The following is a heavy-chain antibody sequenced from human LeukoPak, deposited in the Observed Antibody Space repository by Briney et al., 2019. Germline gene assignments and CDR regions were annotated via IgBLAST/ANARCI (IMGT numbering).Heavy chain of an antibody. J-gene: IGHJ4*02. D-gene: IGHD6-19*01. CDR2: LVYDERI. CDR3: ARDLSAAFDF. CDR1: GFPFSSYG. Sequence: GGSLRLSCAASGFPFSSYGMHWVRQAPGKGLEWVARLVYDERIDYANSVKGRFSFSRDNSKNTLFLDMSDLRVEDTAVYYCARDLSAAFDFWGQGVLVTVSS. V-gene: IGHV3-33*01.